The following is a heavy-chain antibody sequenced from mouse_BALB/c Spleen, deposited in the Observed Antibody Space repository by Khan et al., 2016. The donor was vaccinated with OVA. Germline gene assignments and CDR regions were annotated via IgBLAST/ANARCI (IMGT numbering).Heavy chain of an antibody. J-gene: IGHJ4*01. V-gene: IGHV2-6-5*01. CDR3: AKGVWSYYYTVDY. CDR1: GFSLSDYC. Sequence: QVQLKQSGPGLVAPSQNLSITCTVSGFSLSDYCVSWIRQPPGKGLEWLGVIWGGRSTYYNSALKSRLSIIKDNSKSQVFLKMSSLQSDDTAMFYCAKGVWSYYYTVDYWGQGTSGTGSS. CDR2: IWGGRST.